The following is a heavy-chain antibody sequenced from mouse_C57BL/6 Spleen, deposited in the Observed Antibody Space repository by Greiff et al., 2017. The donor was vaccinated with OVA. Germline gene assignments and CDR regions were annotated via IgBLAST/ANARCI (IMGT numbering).Heavy chain of an antibody. D-gene: IGHD2-1*01. V-gene: IGHV1-19*01. J-gene: IGHJ2*01. Sequence: EVQLQQSGPVLVKPGASVKMSCKASGYTFTDYYMNWVKQSHGKSLEWIGVINPYNGGTSYNQKFKGKATLTVDKSSSTAYMELNSLTSEDSAVYDGARDRVCYGCGGWGMDYGGQGTTLTVSS. CDR3: ARDRVCYGCGGWGMDY. CDR1: GYTFTDYY. CDR2: INPYNGGT.